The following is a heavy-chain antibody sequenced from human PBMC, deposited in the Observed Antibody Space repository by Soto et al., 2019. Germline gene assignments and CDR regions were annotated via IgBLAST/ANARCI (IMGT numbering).Heavy chain of an antibody. J-gene: IGHJ4*02. Sequence: QVTLEESGPVLVKPTETLTLTCTVSGFSLSNARMGVSWIRQPPGKALEWLAHIFSNDEKSYSTSLKSRLTISKDTSKSQVVLTMTNMDPVETATYYCARILAGGNPDYWGQGTLVTVSS. CDR1: GFSLSNARMG. CDR2: IFSNDEK. CDR3: ARILAGGNPDY. V-gene: IGHV2-26*01. D-gene: IGHD2-15*01.